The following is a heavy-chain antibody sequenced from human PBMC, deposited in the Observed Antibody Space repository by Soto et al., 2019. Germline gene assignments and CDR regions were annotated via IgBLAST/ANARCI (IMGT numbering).Heavy chain of an antibody. Sequence: EVQLMESGGGLVQPGGSLRLSCAVSGFTFSSFWMHWVRQAPGEGLVWVSRINTDGSSTSYADSVKGRFTISRDNAKNTLYLQMNSLRVEDTAMYYCAKRGVDTFGLSYWGQGTLVTVSS. CDR1: GFTFSSFW. J-gene: IGHJ4*02. CDR3: AKRGVDTFGLSY. CDR2: INTDGSST. D-gene: IGHD3-10*01. V-gene: IGHV3-74*01.